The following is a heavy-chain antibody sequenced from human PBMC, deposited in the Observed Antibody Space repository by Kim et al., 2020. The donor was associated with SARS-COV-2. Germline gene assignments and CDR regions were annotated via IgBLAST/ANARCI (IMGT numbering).Heavy chain of an antibody. D-gene: IGHD1-7*01. J-gene: IGHJ6*02. Sequence: NYNPPSKSRVTISVDPSKNRFPLRLNSGTAADTAVYYCAREGTTLGMDVWGQGTTVTVSS. CDR3: AREGTTLGMDV. V-gene: IGHV4-61*03.